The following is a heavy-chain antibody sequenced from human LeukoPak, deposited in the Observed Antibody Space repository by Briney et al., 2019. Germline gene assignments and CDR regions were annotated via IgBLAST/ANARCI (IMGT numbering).Heavy chain of an antibody. Sequence: PSETLSLTCTVSGGSISSYYWSWIRQAPGKELLWIAYISDIGTTNYNPSLKSRVTISLDTSKNQFSLKLSSVTAADTAVYYCAGHHPRNTVDFWGQGTLVTVSS. V-gene: IGHV4-59*08. CDR3: AGHHPRNTVDF. CDR2: ISDIGTT. D-gene: IGHD2/OR15-2a*01. J-gene: IGHJ4*02. CDR1: GGSISSYY.